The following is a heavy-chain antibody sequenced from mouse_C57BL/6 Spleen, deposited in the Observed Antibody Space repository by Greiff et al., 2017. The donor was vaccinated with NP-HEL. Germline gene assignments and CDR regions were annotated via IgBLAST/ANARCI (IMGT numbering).Heavy chain of an antibody. CDR2: ISNLAYSI. J-gene: IGHJ1*03. CDR1: GFTFSDYG. Sequence: EVMLVESGGGLVQPGGSLKLSCAASGFTFSDYGMAWVRQAPRKGLEWVAFISNLAYSIYYADTVTGRFTFSRATAKNTLYLEMSSLRAEDTAMYYCARHSPVITTVVSRYFDVWGTGTTVTVSS. V-gene: IGHV5-15*01. CDR3: ARHSPVITTVVSRYFDV. D-gene: IGHD1-1*01.